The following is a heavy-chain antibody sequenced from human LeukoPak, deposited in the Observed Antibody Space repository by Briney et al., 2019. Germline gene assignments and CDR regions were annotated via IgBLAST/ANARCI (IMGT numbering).Heavy chain of an antibody. J-gene: IGHJ4*02. CDR3: AKVAPGYQSSFDY. CDR1: GFTFDDYA. Sequence: GGSLRLSCAASGFTFDDYAMHWVRQAPGEGLEWVSGISWNSGSIGYADSVKGRFTISRDNAKNSLYLQMNSLRAEDTALYYCAKVAPGYQSSFDYWGQGTLVTVSS. V-gene: IGHV3-9*01. CDR2: ISWNSGSI. D-gene: IGHD2-2*01.